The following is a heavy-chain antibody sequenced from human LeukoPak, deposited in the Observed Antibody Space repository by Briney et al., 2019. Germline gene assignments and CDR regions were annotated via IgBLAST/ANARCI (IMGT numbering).Heavy chain of an antibody. CDR2: IRFDGSYK. CDR1: GFTFSSYG. D-gene: IGHD4-23*01. J-gene: IGHJ6*03. CDR3: AKDQVVGGNSFYYYMDV. V-gene: IGHV3-30*02. Sequence: GGSLRLSCAASGFTFSSYGMHWVRQAPGKGLEWVTFIRFDGSYKSYADSVKGRFTISRDNSKNTLYLQMNSLRAEDTAVYYCAKDQVVGGNSFYYYMDVWGKGTTVTISS.